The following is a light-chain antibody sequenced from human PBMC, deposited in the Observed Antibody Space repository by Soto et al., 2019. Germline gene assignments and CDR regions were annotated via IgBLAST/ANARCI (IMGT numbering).Light chain of an antibody. CDR2: EVR. V-gene: IGLV2-14*01. J-gene: IGLJ3*02. Sequence: QSALTQPASVSGSLGQSITISCTGSNRDIGAYNLVSWYQQYPDTAPKLIIYEVRNRPSGVSYRFTGSRSGNTGSLAISALQADDESTFYCSSYTTTSTLLFGGGTKLTVL. CDR3: SSYTTTSTLL. CDR1: NRDIGAYNL.